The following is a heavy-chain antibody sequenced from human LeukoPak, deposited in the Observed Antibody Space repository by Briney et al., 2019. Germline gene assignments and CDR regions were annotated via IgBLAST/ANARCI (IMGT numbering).Heavy chain of an antibody. V-gene: IGHV4-4*03. J-gene: IGHJ6*02. Sequence: PETLSLTCAASGGSISSSNWWSWVRQPPGKGLEWIGEIYHSGSTNYNPSLKSRVTISVDKSKDQFSLKLSSVTAADTAVYYCARSGLVVPAAMGGYYYYGMDVWGQGTTVTVSS. CDR3: ARSGLVVPAAMGGYYYYGMDV. CDR2: IYHSGST. CDR1: GGSISSSNW. D-gene: IGHD2-2*01.